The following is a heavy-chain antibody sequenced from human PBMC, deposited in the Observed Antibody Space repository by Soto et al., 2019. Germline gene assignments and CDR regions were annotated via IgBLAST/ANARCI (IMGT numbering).Heavy chain of an antibody. Sequence: PGGSLRLSCAASGFTFSSYWMSWVRQAPGKGLEWVAGIKWNGGSTGYADSVKGRFTISRDNAKNSLYLQMNSLRAEDTALYHCAREGVIAAAADASYYYMDVWGKGTTVTVSS. J-gene: IGHJ6*03. CDR2: IKWNGGST. D-gene: IGHD6-13*01. CDR1: GFTFSSYW. CDR3: AREGVIAAAADASYYYMDV. V-gene: IGHV3-20*01.